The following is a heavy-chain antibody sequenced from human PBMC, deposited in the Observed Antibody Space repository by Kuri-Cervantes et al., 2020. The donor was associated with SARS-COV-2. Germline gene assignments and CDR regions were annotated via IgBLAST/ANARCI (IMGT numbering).Heavy chain of an antibody. Sequence: SETLSLTCTVSGGSISSGSYYWSWIRQPAGKGLEWIGYIYTSGSTNYNPSLKSRVTISVDTSKNQFSLKLSSVPAADTAVYYCARQTRYSGSYYHDYWGQGTLVTVSS. CDR1: GGSISSGSYY. V-gene: IGHV4-61*09. D-gene: IGHD1-26*01. CDR2: IYTSGST. CDR3: ARQTRYSGSYYHDY. J-gene: IGHJ4*02.